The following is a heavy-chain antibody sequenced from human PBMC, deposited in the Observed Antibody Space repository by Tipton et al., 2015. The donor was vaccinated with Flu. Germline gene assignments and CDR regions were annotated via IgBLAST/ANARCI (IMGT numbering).Heavy chain of an antibody. CDR3: ARLARQRYTSNRPPSNNWFDP. D-gene: IGHD6-13*01. J-gene: IGHJ5*02. CDR1: GYTFLSFW. V-gene: IGHV5-51*01. CDR2: IYPGDSAV. Sequence: EVQLVQSGAEVKKPGESLKISCEGSGYTFLSFWIGWVRQMPGKGLEWMGIIYPGDSAVRYSPSFQGQVTISVDKSINTAFLQWRSLKASDTAMYYCARLARQRYTSNRPPSNNWFDPWGQGTLVTVSS.